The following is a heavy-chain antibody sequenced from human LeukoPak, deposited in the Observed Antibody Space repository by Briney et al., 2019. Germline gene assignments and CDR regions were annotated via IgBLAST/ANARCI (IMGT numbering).Heavy chain of an antibody. J-gene: IGHJ4*02. V-gene: IGHV3-21*01. D-gene: IGHD3-22*01. CDR1: GFTFSSYS. CDR3: ARPYYYDSSGYPY. CDR2: ISRSSSYI. Sequence: GSLRLSCAASGFTFSSYSMNWVRQAPGKGLEWVSSISRSSSYIYYADSVKGRFTISRDNAKNSLFLQMNSLRAEDTAVYYCARPYYYDSSGYPYWGQGTLVTVSS.